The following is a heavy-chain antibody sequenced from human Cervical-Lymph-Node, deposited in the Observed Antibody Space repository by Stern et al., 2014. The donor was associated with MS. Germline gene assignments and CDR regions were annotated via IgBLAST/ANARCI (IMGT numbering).Heavy chain of an antibody. CDR1: GYNFASDG. J-gene: IGHJ4*02. CDR2: ISVYSGNT. V-gene: IGHV1-18*01. CDR3: ARAYEGDY. Sequence: VQLVQSGAEVKKSGASGKVSCKASGYNFASDGFSSVRQSTGQGLEWVGWISVYSGNTNYARKFQGRVTLTTDTSTSTVYMELTNLRSDDTAVYYCARAYEGDYWGQGTLVTVSS. D-gene: IGHD3-3*01.